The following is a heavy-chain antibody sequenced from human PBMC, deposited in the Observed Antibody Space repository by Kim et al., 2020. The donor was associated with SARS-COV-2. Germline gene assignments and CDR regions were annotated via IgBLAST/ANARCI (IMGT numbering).Heavy chain of an antibody. J-gene: IGHJ1*01. D-gene: IGHD3-10*01. V-gene: IGHV3-23*01. CDR3: AKGGITMVRGVIIIRYFQH. Sequence: GRFTISRDNSKNTLYLQMNSLRAEDTAVYYCAKGGITMVRGVIIIRYFQHWGQGTLVTVSS.